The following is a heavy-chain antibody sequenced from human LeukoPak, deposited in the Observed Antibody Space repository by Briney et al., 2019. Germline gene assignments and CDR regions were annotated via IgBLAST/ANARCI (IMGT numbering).Heavy chain of an antibody. Sequence: PGGSLRLSCAASGFTFSTYWMSWVRQAPGKGLEWVANIKEDGSEKYYVDSVKGRFTISRDNAKKSLFLQMNSLRAEDTAVYCCARDGRGCTYGNDFWGQGSLVTVSS. J-gene: IGHJ4*02. CDR3: ARDGRGCTYGNDF. V-gene: IGHV3-7*03. D-gene: IGHD5-18*01. CDR2: IKEDGSEK. CDR1: GFTFSTYW.